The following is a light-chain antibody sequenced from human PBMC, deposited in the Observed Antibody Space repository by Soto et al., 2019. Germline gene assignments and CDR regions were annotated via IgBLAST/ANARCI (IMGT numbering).Light chain of an antibody. J-gene: IGKJ1*01. CDR2: AAS. CDR3: QQSYSTPT. Sequence: DIRMTQSPSSLSASVGDRVTITCRASQSISRFLNWYQQIPGKAPKLLIHAASSLQTGVPSRFSGSGSGTEFTLTIGSLQPEYFAIYYCQQSYSTPTFGQGTKVDIK. CDR1: QSISRF. V-gene: IGKV1-39*01.